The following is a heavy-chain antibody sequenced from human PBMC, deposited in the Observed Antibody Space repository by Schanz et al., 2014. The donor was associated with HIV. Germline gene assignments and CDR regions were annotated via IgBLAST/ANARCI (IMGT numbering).Heavy chain of an antibody. CDR2: SRVKSDSYAT. CDR3: TRVITRWFGEARYASDV. V-gene: IGHV3-49*05. CDR1: GFTFGDYP. J-gene: IGHJ4*02. D-gene: IGHD3-10*01. Sequence: EVQLVESGGGLVKPGRSLRLSCTASGFTFGDYPMSWFRQAPGKGLEWVARSRVKSDSYATEYAASVKGRFTISRDDSKSIAYLQLNSLRVEDTAIYYCTRVITRWFGEARYASDVWGQGTLVTVSS.